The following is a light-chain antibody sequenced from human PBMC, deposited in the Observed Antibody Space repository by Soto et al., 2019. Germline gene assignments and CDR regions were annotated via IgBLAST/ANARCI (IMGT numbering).Light chain of an antibody. J-gene: IGKJ1*01. Sequence: DIQLSQSPSILSASVGDRVTITCRASQSIGSWLAWYQQKPGQAPNLLIFQTSNLESGVPSRFSGSGSGTEFTLTISSLQPEDFATYYCQQCNTYSTFGQGTKVESK. V-gene: IGKV1-5*03. CDR2: QTS. CDR1: QSIGSW. CDR3: QQCNTYST.